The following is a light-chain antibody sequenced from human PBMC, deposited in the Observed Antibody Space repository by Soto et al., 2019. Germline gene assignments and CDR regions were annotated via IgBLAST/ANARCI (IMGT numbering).Light chain of an antibody. Sequence: IVLTKSPSTLSLSPGESATLSCRASQSIXEPFGWDQVKPGQAPRVLIXDVSYRATGIPVRFIGSGSGKDFTLTISSLEPADFSVYYCQQRSEWLPRTFGQGTRLDIK. CDR2: DVS. J-gene: IGKJ5*01. V-gene: IGKV3-11*01. CDR3: QQRSEWLPRT. CDR1: QSIXEP.